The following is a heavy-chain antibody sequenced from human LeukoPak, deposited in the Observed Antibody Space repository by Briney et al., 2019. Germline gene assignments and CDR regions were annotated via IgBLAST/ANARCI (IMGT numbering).Heavy chain of an antibody. Sequence: ASVKVSCKASGYTFSIYNMHWVRQAPGQGLEWMGIINPSGGSASDAQKFQGRLTMTRDTSTSTLYMELNSLRAEDTALYHCARYYYDSSPFFDYWGQGTLVTVSS. V-gene: IGHV1-46*01. CDR1: GYTFSIYN. J-gene: IGHJ4*02. CDR2: INPSGGSA. CDR3: ARYYYDSSPFFDY. D-gene: IGHD3-22*01.